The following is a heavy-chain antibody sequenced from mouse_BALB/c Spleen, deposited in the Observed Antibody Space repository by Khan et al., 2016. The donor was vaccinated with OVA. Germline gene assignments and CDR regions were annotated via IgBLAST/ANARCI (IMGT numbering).Heavy chain of an antibody. CDR3: AREDYGHWYFDV. CDR1: GFTFSSFG. CDR2: ISSGSSTI. V-gene: IGHV5-17*02. D-gene: IGHD1-1*02. J-gene: IGHJ1*01. Sequence: EVQLVESGGGLVQPGGSRKLSCVASGFTFSSFGMHWVRQAPEKGLEWVAYISSGSSTIYFADTVKGRFTISRDNPKNTLFLQMTSLRSEDTAMYYCAREDYGHWYFDVWGAGTTVTVSS.